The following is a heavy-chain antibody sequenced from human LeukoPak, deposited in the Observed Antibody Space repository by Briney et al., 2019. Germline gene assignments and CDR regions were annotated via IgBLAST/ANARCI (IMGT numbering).Heavy chain of an antibody. Sequence: PSETLSLTCTVSGGSISSTTYYWGWIRQTPGKGLEWIGSIYHTGSTYSNPSLRSRVTISIDTSKNQFSLNLSSVTAADTAVYYCARDPGALITMTINNWFDPWGQGTLVTVSS. CDR2: IYHTGST. CDR1: GGSISSTTYY. D-gene: IGHD3-22*01. V-gene: IGHV4-39*07. CDR3: ARDPGALITMTINNWFDP. J-gene: IGHJ5*02.